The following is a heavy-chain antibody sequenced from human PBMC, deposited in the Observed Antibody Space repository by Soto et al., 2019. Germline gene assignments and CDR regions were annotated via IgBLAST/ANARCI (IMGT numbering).Heavy chain of an antibody. CDR1: GGSFSGYC. V-gene: IGHV4-34*01. J-gene: IGHJ4*02. CDR2: IDHNGHT. CDR3: APYGSGIYYISRDQY. D-gene: IGHD3-10*01. Sequence: VQLQQWGAGLLKPSETLSLTCAVYGGSFSGYCWSWIRQPPGKGLEWIGEIDHNGHTNYNPSLKSRVTISVDKSKNQFSLRLSSMTAADTAIYYCAPYGSGIYYISRDQYWGQGTLVTVSS.